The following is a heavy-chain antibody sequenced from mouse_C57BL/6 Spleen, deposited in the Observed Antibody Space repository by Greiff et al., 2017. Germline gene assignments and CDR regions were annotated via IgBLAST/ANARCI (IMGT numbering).Heavy chain of an antibody. V-gene: IGHV1-26*01. CDR2: INPNNGGT. CDR1: GYTFTDYY. D-gene: IGHD4-1*01. CDR3: ARRTGTGAWFAY. Sequence: EVQLQQSGPELVKPGASVKISCKASGYTFTDYYMNWVKQSHGKSLEWIGDINPNNGGTSYNQKFKGKATLTVDKSSSTAYMELRSLTSEDSAVYYGARRTGTGAWFAYWGQGTLVTVSA. J-gene: IGHJ3*01.